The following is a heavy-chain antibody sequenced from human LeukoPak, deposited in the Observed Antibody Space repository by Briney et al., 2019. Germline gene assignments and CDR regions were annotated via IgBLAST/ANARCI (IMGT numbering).Heavy chain of an antibody. CDR3: GREEVSYGELGTYYYYYYMDV. J-gene: IGHJ6*03. CDR2: TYYRSKWYN. Sequence: SQTLSLTCAISGDSVSSNSAAWNWIRQSPSRGLEWLGRTYYRSKWYNDYAVSVKSRITINPDTSKNQFSLQLNSVTPEDTAVYYCGREEVSYGELGTYYYYYYMDVWGKGTTVTVSS. CDR1: GDSVSSNSAA. D-gene: IGHD1-26*01. V-gene: IGHV6-1*01.